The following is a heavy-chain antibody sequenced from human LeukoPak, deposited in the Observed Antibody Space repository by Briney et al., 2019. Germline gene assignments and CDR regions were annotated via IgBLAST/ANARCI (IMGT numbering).Heavy chain of an antibody. CDR3: AKPDYYGSGSYYGY. Sequence: GGSLSPSCEASGFTSLSKAMSWVRQAPGKGLEWVSAISGSGGSTYYADSVKGRFTISRDNSNNTLYLQMNSLRAEDTAVYYCAKPDYYGSGSYYGYWGQGTLVTVSS. V-gene: IGHV3-23*01. D-gene: IGHD3-10*01. J-gene: IGHJ4*02. CDR1: GFTSLSKA. CDR2: ISGSGGST.